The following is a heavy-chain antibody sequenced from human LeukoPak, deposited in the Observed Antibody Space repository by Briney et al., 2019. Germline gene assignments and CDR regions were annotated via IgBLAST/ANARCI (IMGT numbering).Heavy chain of an antibody. V-gene: IGHV2-5*08. CDR2: IYWDDDK. J-gene: IGHJ4*02. Sequence: TLSLTCTVSGGSISSGDYYWSWIRQPPGKALEWLALIYWDDDKRYSPSLKSRLTITKDTSKNQVVLTMTNMDPVDTATYYCAHRRYGSSGYYLDYWGQGTLVTVSS. D-gene: IGHD3-22*01. CDR1: GGSISSGDYY. CDR3: AHRRYGSSGYYLDY.